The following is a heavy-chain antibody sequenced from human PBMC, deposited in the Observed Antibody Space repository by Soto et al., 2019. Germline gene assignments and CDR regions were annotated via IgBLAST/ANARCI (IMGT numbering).Heavy chain of an antibody. D-gene: IGHD1-26*01. CDR1: GYTFTSYG. J-gene: IGHJ6*02. CDR2: INAANGDT. V-gene: IGHV1-3*01. Sequence: ASVKVSCKASGYTFTSYGIHWVRQAPGQRLEWMGWINAANGDTKYSPKFQGRVTITRDTSASTAYMELSSLRSEDTAVYYCAASVLVGATTYYYYYGMDVWGQGTTVPVSS. CDR3: AASVLVGATTYYYYYGMDV.